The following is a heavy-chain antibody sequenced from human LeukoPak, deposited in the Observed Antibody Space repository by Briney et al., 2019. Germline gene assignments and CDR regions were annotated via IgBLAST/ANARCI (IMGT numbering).Heavy chain of an antibody. D-gene: IGHD2-2*01. CDR2: ISSSSSYI. V-gene: IGHV3-21*01. Sequence: SGGSLRLSCAASGFTFSSYSMTWVRQAPGKGLEWVSSISSSSSYIYYADSVKDRFTISRDNAKNSLYLQMNSLRAEDTAVYYCARDFSRVVVPAAIDYWGQGTLVTVSS. CDR1: GFTFSSYS. CDR3: ARDFSRVVVPAAIDY. J-gene: IGHJ4*02.